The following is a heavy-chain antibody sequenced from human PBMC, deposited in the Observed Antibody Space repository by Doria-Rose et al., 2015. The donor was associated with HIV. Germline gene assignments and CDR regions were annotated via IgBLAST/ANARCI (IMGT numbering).Heavy chain of an antibody. J-gene: IGHJ4*02. D-gene: IGHD6-13*01. CDR2: IFSDDER. CDR3: ARIKSSRWYHKYYFDF. V-gene: IGHV2-26*01. Sequence: SGPVLVKPTETLTLTCTVSGVSLSSPGMGVSWIRQPPGKALEWLANIFSDDERSYKTSLKSRLTISSVPSKSQVVLTMTDMDPVDTATYYCARIKSSRWYHKYYFDFWGQGTLVIVSA. CDR1: GVSLSSPGMG.